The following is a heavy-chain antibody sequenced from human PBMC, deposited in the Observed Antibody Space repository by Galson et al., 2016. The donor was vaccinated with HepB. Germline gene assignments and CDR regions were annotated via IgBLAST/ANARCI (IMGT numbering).Heavy chain of an antibody. D-gene: IGHD5-12*01. V-gene: IGHV3-33*01. Sequence: SLRLSCAASGFTFSRHGMHWVRQAPGKGLEWVAVIWYDGSNKYYADSVKGRFTTSRDNSKTTLSLQMNCLRAEDTAVYYCARERLPERGYSGYDFDYWGQGALVTVSS. CDR1: GFTFSRHG. J-gene: IGHJ4*02. CDR2: IWYDGSNK. CDR3: ARERLPERGYSGYDFDY.